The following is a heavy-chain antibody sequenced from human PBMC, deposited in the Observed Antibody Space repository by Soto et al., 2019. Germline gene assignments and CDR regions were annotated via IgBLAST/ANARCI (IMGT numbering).Heavy chain of an antibody. Sequence: PSETLSLTCTVSGDSFSSDDYYWSWIRQPPGKGLEWIGYISYRVDTYYSPSLKSRVTMSIDTSKNQFSLNVSSVTAADTAVYYCARVAWVAYCGGDCYHFDYWGQGTLVTVSS. D-gene: IGHD2-21*02. J-gene: IGHJ4*02. CDR2: ISYRVDT. V-gene: IGHV4-30-4*01. CDR3: ARVAWVAYCGGDCYHFDY. CDR1: GDSFSSDDYY.